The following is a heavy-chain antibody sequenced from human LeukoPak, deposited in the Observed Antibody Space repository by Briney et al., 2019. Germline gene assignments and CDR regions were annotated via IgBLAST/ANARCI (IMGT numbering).Heavy chain of an antibody. Sequence: SETLSLTCAVYGGSFSGYYWSWIRQPPGKGLEGIGEINHSGSTNYNPSLKSRVTISVDTSKNQFSLKLSSVTAADTAVYYCARGGVYCSGGSCYVYDYWGQGTLVTVSS. CDR3: ARGGVYCSGGSCYVYDY. J-gene: IGHJ4*02. D-gene: IGHD2-15*01. V-gene: IGHV4-34*01. CDR2: INHSGST. CDR1: GGSFSGYY.